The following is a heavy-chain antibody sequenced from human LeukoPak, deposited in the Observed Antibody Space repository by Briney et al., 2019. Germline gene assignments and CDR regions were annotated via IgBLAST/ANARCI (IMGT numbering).Heavy chain of an antibody. J-gene: IGHJ4*02. CDR1: GFTFSSYA. CDR2: ISGSGGST. CDR3: AKGDLEWLYYFDY. D-gene: IGHD3-3*01. Sequence: PGGSLRLSCAASGFTFSSYAMSWVRQAPGKGLEWVSAISGSGGSTYYADSVRGRFTISRDNSKNTLYLQMNSLRAEDTAVYYCAKGDLEWLYYFDYWGQGTLVTVSS. V-gene: IGHV3-23*01.